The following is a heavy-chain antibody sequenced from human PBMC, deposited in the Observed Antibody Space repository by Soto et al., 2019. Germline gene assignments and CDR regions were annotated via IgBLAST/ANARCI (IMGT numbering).Heavy chain of an antibody. V-gene: IGHV4-59*08. CDR3: ASQRFGALLGLVEV. CDR2: MGYNGFT. Sequence: QVQLQESGPGLVKPSETLSLTCTISGGPMSNYYCSWFRQPPGQGLEWVGYMGYNGFTRYNPSLTRRVTFSLDTSKNQFSLNLSSVTAADTALYSCASQRFGALLGLVEVWGQGTTVTVSS. D-gene: IGHD3-10*01. CDR1: GGPMSNYY. J-gene: IGHJ6*02.